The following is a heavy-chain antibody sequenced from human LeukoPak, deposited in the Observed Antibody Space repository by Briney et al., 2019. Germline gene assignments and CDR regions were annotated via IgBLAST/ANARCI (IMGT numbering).Heavy chain of an antibody. V-gene: IGHV4-39*07. Sequence: PSETLSLTCTVSGGSISSSNFYWGWIRQPPGKGLEWIGSIYYSGSTYYNPSLKSRVTISVDTSKNQFSLKLSSVTAADTAVYYCARDRQYYDILTGRSARKNWFDPWGQGTLVTVSS. CDR3: ARDRQYYDILTGRSARKNWFDP. CDR1: GGSISSSNFY. D-gene: IGHD3-9*01. J-gene: IGHJ5*02. CDR2: IYYSGST.